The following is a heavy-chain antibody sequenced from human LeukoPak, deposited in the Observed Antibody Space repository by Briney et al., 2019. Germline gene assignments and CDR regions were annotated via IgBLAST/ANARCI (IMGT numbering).Heavy chain of an antibody. CDR2: ISGGGGST. CDR3: AKGMGIQLWLSDC. D-gene: IGHD5-18*01. J-gene: IGHJ4*02. CDR1: GFTFSSYA. Sequence: PGGPLRLSCAASGFTFSSYAMSWVRQAPGKALEWGSAISGGGGSTYYADSVKGRFTISRDNSKNTLYLQMNSLRAEDTAVYYCAKGMGIQLWLSDCWGQGTLVTVSS. V-gene: IGHV3-23*01.